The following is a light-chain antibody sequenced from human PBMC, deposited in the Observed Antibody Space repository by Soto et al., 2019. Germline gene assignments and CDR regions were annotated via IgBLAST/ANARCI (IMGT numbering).Light chain of an antibody. CDR2: GAS. Sequence: EIVMTQPPATLSVSPGERATLSCRASQSVSNNLAWYQQQPGQAPRLLIYGASTRATGFPARFSGSGSGTEFTLTISSLQSEDFAVYYCQQYNNWPLTFGGGTKVDIK. CDR3: QQYNNWPLT. CDR1: QSVSNN. V-gene: IGKV3-15*01. J-gene: IGKJ4*01.